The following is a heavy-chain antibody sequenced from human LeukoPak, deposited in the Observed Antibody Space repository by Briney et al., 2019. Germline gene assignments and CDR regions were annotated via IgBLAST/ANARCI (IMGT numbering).Heavy chain of an antibody. V-gene: IGHV4-34*01. Sequence: PSETLSLTCAVYGGSFSGYYWSWIRQPPGKGLEWIGEINHSGSTNYNPSLKSRVTISVDTSKNQFSLKLSSVTAADTAVYYCARDPAVTDHMFDYWGQGTLVTVSS. D-gene: IGHD4-17*01. CDR2: INHSGST. CDR3: ARDPAVTDHMFDY. J-gene: IGHJ4*02. CDR1: GGSFSGYY.